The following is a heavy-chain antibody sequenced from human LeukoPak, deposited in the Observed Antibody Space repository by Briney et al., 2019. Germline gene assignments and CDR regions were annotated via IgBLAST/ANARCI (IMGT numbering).Heavy chain of an antibody. J-gene: IGHJ4*02. V-gene: IGHV5-51*01. D-gene: IGHD3-10*01. CDR1: GYSFTSYW. CDR3: ARGPWFGEFTPYYFDY. Sequence: GESLKISCQGSGYSFTSYWIAWVRQMPGKGLEWMGIIYPGDSDTRYSPSFQGQVTISADKSISTAYLQWGSLQASDTAMYYCARGPWFGEFTPYYFDYWGQGSLVTVSS. CDR2: IYPGDSDT.